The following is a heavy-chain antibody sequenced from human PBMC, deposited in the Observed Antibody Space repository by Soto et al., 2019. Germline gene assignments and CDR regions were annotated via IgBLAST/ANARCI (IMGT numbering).Heavy chain of an antibody. CDR3: ARAGRESSSSFDS. J-gene: IGHJ4*02. CDR1: GGSISSYY. CDR2: IYYSGST. V-gene: IGHV4-59*01. D-gene: IGHD6-6*01. Sequence: SETLSLTCTVSGGSISSYYWSWIRQPPGKGLEWIGYIYYSGSTNYNPSLKSRVTISVDTSKNQFSLKMSSVTAADTAVYYCARAGRESSSSFDSWGQGALVTVSS.